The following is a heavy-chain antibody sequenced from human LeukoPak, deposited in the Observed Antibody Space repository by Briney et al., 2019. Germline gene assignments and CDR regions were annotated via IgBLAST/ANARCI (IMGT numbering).Heavy chain of an antibody. CDR1: GFTFNHYA. Sequence: GGSLRLSCVASGFTFNHYAMSGVRQAPGKGLEWVASVSENGDGTMYPDSVKGRFTISRDNSRKTVLLQVNSLRVEDAATYYCARGWTTFHHWGQGALVTVSS. V-gene: IGHV3-23*01. CDR3: ARGWTTFHH. J-gene: IGHJ4*02. CDR2: VSENGDGT. D-gene: IGHD1-1*01.